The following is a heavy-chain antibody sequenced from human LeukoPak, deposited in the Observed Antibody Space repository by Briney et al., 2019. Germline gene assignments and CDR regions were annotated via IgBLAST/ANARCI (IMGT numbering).Heavy chain of an antibody. D-gene: IGHD6-13*01. CDR1: GFTFDDYA. CDR3: AKGSVRASSSWYYFDY. Sequence: GGSLKLSCAASGFTFDDYAMHWVRQAPGKGLEWVSGISWNSGSIGYADSVKGRFTISRDNAKNSLYLQMNSLRAEDTAVYYCAKGSVRASSSWYYFDYWGQGTLVTVSS. J-gene: IGHJ4*02. V-gene: IGHV3-9*01. CDR2: ISWNSGSI.